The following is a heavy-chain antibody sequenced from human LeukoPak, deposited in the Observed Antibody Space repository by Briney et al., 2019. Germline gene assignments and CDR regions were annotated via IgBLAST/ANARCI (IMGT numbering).Heavy chain of an antibody. CDR3: ASSRLATLDFDY. V-gene: IGHV4-59*01. CDR1: GGSISSYY. Sequence: SETLSLTCTVSGGSISSYYWSWIRQPPGEGLEWIGYIYYSGSTNYNPSLKSRVTISVDTSKNQFSLKLSSVTAADTAVYYCASSRLATLDFDYWGQGILVTVSS. J-gene: IGHJ4*02. D-gene: IGHD6-19*01. CDR2: IYYSGST.